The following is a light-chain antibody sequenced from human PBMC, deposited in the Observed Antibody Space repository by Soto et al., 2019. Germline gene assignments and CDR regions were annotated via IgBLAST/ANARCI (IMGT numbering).Light chain of an antibody. CDR2: AAS. Sequence: AIRMTQSPSSFSASTGDRVTITCRASQGISSYLAWYQQKPGKAPKLLIYAASTLQSGVPSRFSGSGSGTDFTLTISCLQSEDFPTYYCQQYYSYLPITFGQGTRLEIK. CDR3: QQYYSYLPIT. J-gene: IGKJ5*01. CDR1: QGISSY. V-gene: IGKV1-8*01.